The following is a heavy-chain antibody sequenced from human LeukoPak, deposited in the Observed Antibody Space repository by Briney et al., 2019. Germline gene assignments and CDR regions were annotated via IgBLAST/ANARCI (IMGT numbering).Heavy chain of an antibody. CDR3: ARDDVYGDRDFDY. CDR2: ISAYYGNT. CDR1: GYTFTSYG. D-gene: IGHD4-17*01. V-gene: IGHV1-18*01. Sequence: GASVKVSCKASGYTFTSYGFNWVRQAPGQGSEWMGWISAYYGNTKYAQKLQGRVTMTTDTSTSTAYMELRSLRSDDTAVYYCARDDVYGDRDFDYWGQGTLVTVSS. J-gene: IGHJ4*02.